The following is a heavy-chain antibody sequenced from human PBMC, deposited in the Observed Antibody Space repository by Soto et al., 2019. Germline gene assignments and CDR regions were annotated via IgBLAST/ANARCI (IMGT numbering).Heavy chain of an antibody. CDR2: IKSNSDGGTT. Sequence: GGSLRLSCAASGFTFGDAWMSWVRQAPGKGLEWVGRIKSNSDGGTTDYAAPVKGRFTISRDDSKNTMYLQMNSLKTEDTAVYYCNTYTSSRKYDYWGQGTLVTVSS. CDR3: NTYTSSRKYDY. V-gene: IGHV3-15*01. D-gene: IGHD6-13*01. CDR1: GFTFGDAW. J-gene: IGHJ4*02.